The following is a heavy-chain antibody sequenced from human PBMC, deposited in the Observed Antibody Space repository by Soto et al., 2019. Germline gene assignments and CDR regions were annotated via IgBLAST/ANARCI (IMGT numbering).Heavy chain of an antibody. J-gene: IGHJ6*02. CDR3: ARYYDFWSGYHYGMDV. V-gene: IGHV4-59*12. Sequence: SETLSLTCTVSGGSIDDYFWSWIRQPPGKGLEWIGYVYHSGSTNYNPSLKSRVTISVDKSKNQFSLKLSSVTAADTAVYYCARYYDFWSGYHYGMDVWGQGTTVTVSS. CDR2: VYHSGST. D-gene: IGHD3-3*01. CDR1: GGSIDDYF.